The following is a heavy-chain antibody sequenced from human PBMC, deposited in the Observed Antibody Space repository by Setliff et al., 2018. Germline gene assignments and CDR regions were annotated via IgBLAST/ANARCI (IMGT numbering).Heavy chain of an antibody. CDR1: GFTFTSYA. D-gene: IGHD3-16*01. CDR3: AKGRLGGHHGWFDP. J-gene: IGHJ5*02. Sequence: GGSLRLSCAASGFTFTSYAMTWVRQAPGKGLEWVSIVSGAGDFTYYADSVKGRFTISRDNSKNTLFLQMNSLRAEDTAVYYCAKGRLGGHHGWFDPWGQGTLVTVSS. CDR2: VSGAGDFT. V-gene: IGHV3-23*01.